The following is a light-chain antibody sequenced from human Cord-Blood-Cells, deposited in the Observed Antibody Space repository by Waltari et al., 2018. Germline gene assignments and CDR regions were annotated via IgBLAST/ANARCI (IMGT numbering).Light chain of an antibody. J-gene: IGLJ3*02. CDR1: RRDVGGYNL. V-gene: IGLV2-23*01. CDR2: DGS. CDR3: CSYAGPWV. Sequence: QSALTQPASVSGSPGPSITTSCTGTRRDVGGYNLFSWYQQHPGNAPKLMIYDGSKRPSGVSNRVSGSKSGNTASLTISGLQAEDEADYYCCSYAGPWVFGGGTKLTVL.